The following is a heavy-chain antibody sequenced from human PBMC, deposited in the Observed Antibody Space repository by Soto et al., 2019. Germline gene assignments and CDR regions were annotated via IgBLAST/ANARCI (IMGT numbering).Heavy chain of an antibody. V-gene: IGHV3-48*03. Sequence: PGGSLRVSCAASGFTLSSYEMNWFRQAPGKGLEWVSYISSSGSTIYYADSVKGRFTISRDNAKNSLYLQMNSLRAEDTAVYYCARPGYYYDSSGYYPWWYFDLWGRGTLVTVSS. CDR2: ISSSGSTI. D-gene: IGHD3-22*01. CDR3: ARPGYYYDSSGYYPWWYFDL. CDR1: GFTLSSYE. J-gene: IGHJ2*01.